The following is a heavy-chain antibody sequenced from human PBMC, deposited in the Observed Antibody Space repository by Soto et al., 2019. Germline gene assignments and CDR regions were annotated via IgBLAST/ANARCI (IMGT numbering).Heavy chain of an antibody. V-gene: IGHV3-23*01. CDR3: AEDVYGSTIYYLDF. J-gene: IGHJ4*02. CDR1: GFTFSSYA. D-gene: IGHD6-13*01. Sequence: GGSLRLSCAASGFTFSSYAMSWVRQAPGKGLEWVSVISGGGGSTYYADSVKGRFTISRDNSQETLYLQMNSLRAEDTAVYYCAEDVYGSTIYYLDFWGQGTLVTVSS. CDR2: ISGGGGST.